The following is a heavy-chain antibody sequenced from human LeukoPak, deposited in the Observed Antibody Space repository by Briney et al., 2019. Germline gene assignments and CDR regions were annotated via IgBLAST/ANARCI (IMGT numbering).Heavy chain of an antibody. CDR1: GGSISSYY. CDR2: IYYSGST. D-gene: IGHD6-25*01. V-gene: IGHV4-59*01. J-gene: IGHJ3*02. CDR3: AKDLVGYSSGWRFVLFDI. Sequence: PSETLSLTCTVSGGSISSYYGSWIRQPPGKGLEWIGYIYYSGSTNYNPSLKSRVTIAVDTSKNQFSLNLSSVTAGDTAVYYFAKDLVGYSSGWRFVLFDIWGQGTMVTVSS.